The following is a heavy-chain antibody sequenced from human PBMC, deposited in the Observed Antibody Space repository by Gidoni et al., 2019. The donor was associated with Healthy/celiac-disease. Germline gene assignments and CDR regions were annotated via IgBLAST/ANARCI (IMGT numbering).Heavy chain of an antibody. CDR1: GFTFSSDW. D-gene: IGHD3-3*01. CDR3: ASTSTYYDFWSGYSSKYYFDY. CDR2: IKQDGSEK. Sequence: EVQLVESGGGLVQPGGSLRLSCAASGFTFSSDWMSWVRQAPGEGLGWVANIKQDGSEKYYVYSVKGRFTISRDNAKNSLYLQMNSLRAEDTAVYYCASTSTYYDFWSGYSSKYYFDYWGQGTLVTVSS. V-gene: IGHV3-7*01. J-gene: IGHJ4*02.